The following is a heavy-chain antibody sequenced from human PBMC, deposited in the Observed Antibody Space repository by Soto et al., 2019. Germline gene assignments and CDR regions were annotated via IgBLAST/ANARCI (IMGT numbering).Heavy chain of an antibody. CDR1: GGSISSSY. V-gene: IGHV4-59*01. CDR2: ISHSGST. Sequence: PSETLSLTCTVSGGSISSSYWSWIRQPPGKGLEWIGYISHSGSTNYNPSLKSRVTISVDTSKGQFFLKLSSVTAADTAVYYCARYMGYCSSASCVNWFDPWAQGTLVPVSS. D-gene: IGHD2-2*01. J-gene: IGHJ5*02. CDR3: ARYMGYCSSASCVNWFDP.